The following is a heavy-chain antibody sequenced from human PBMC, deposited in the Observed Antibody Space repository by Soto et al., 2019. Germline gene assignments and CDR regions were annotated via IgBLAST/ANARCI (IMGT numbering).Heavy chain of an antibody. J-gene: IGHJ4*02. V-gene: IGHV3-53*01. Sequence: EVQLVESGGGLIQPGGSLRLSCAVSGFTVSNNYMSWVRQAPGKGLEGVSVIYSGGYTAYGDSVKGRFTISRDNSKNTLILQKNRRGPAAPAGFYCGTRPGGGGYWGQGTLVTVSS. CDR1: GFTVSNNY. D-gene: IGHD3-10*01. CDR3: GTRPGGGGY. CDR2: IYSGGYT.